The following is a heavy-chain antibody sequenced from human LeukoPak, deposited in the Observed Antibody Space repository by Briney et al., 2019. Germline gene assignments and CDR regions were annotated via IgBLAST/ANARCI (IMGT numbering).Heavy chain of an antibody. D-gene: IGHD3-10*01. Sequence: GESLKISCKGSGYCFSNYWIGWVRQMPGKGLEWMGIIYPGDSDTRYSPSFQGQVTISVDKSISNAYLQWSGLMASDTAIYYCARRQLGGEAFDIWGQGTVVTVSS. CDR1: GYCFSNYW. CDR3: ARRQLGGEAFDI. V-gene: IGHV5-51*01. CDR2: IYPGDSDT. J-gene: IGHJ3*02.